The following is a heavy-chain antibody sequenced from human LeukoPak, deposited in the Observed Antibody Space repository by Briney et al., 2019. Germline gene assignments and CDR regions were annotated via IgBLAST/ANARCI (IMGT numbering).Heavy chain of an antibody. CDR2: IHHSGST. D-gene: IGHD6-13*01. Sequence: SETLSLTCTVSGGSMTNYYWNWFRQPPGKGLEWIGYIHHSGSTNYNPSLKSRVTISVDTSKNQFSLKLSSVTAADTAVYYCARQVQQHLPGWSDPWGQGTLATVSS. CDR3: ARQVQQHLPGWSDP. V-gene: IGHV4-59*08. CDR1: GGSMTNYY. J-gene: IGHJ5*02.